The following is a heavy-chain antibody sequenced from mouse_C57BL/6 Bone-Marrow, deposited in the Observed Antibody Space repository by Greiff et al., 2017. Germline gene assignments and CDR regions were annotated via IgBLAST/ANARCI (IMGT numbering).Heavy chain of an antibody. D-gene: IGHD1-1*01. CDR2: IYPRSGNT. J-gene: IGHJ3*01. CDR3: ASEYYGSSRFAY. CDR1: GYTFTRYG. V-gene: IGHV1-81*01. Sequence: QVQLQQSGAELARPGASVKLSCKASGYTFTRYGISWVKQRTGQGLEWIGEIYPRSGNTYYNEKFKGKATLTADKSSSTAYMELRSLTSEDSAVYFCASEYYGSSRFAYWGQGTLVTVSA.